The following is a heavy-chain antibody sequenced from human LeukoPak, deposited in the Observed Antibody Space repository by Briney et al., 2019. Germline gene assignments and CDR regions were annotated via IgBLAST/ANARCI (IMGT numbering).Heavy chain of an antibody. CDR1: GFTFSSYA. CDR2: ISGSGGST. D-gene: IGHD3-22*01. V-gene: IGHV3-23*01. Sequence: QTGGSLRLSCAASGFTFSSYAMSWVRQAPGKGLEWVSVISGSGGSTHYADSVKDRFTISRDNSKNTLYVQMSSLRAEDTAVYYCAKGRSSSGYDYVDYWGQGTLVTVSS. CDR3: AKGRSSSGYDYVDY. J-gene: IGHJ4*02.